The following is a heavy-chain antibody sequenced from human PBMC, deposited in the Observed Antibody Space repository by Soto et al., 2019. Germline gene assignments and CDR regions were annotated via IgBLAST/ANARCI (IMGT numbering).Heavy chain of an antibody. D-gene: IGHD3-10*01. Sequence: WVSLRLSCAAAGVTITSYAMSWVRKAPGKGLEWVSTISGSGGSTYYADSVKGRFTFSRDNSKNTLYLQMNSLRVGDTAVYYCARLWFGEFSFDYWGQGTLVTVSS. CDR2: ISGSGGST. J-gene: IGHJ4*02. CDR3: ARLWFGEFSFDY. CDR1: GVTITSYA. V-gene: IGHV3-23*01.